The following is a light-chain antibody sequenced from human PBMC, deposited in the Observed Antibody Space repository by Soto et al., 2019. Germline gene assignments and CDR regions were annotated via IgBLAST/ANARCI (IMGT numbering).Light chain of an antibody. CDR2: GAS. Sequence: EIVLTQSPGTLSLSPGERATLSCRASQSISSFLAWYQQKRGQAPRLLIHGASNRATGIPDRFSGSGSGTDFTLTISRLEPEDFAVYYCQQYGSSLRTFGQGTKVDIK. CDR1: QSISSF. J-gene: IGKJ1*01. V-gene: IGKV3-20*01. CDR3: QQYGSSLRT.